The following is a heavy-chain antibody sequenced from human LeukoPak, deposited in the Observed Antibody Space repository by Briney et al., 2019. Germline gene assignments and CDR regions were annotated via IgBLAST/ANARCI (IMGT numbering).Heavy chain of an antibody. D-gene: IGHD3-22*01. CDR2: FDPEDGET. Sequence: GASVKVSCKVSGYTLTELSMHWVRQAPGKGLECMGGFDPEDGETIYAQKFQGRVTMTEDTSTDTAYMELSSLRSEDTAVYYCATQPYYDSSGYLFDYWGQGTLVTVSS. J-gene: IGHJ4*02. V-gene: IGHV1-24*01. CDR1: GYTLTELS. CDR3: ATQPYYDSSGYLFDY.